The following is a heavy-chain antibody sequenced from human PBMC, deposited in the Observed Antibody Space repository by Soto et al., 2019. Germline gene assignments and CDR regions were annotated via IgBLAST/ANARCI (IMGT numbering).Heavy chain of an antibody. D-gene: IGHD1-26*01. J-gene: IGHJ5*02. CDR1: TFSMYS. CDR2: ISSGSAFI. CDR3: TRDQGGSYDSWFDP. V-gene: IGHV3-21*01. Sequence: EVQVVESGGGLVKPGGSLRLSCNFTFSMYSMNWVRQAPGKGLEWVLSISSGSAFIKYADSVKGRFSISRDNAKNSVSLQMNSLRAEDTAMYYCTRDQGGSYDSWFDPWGRGTLVTVSS.